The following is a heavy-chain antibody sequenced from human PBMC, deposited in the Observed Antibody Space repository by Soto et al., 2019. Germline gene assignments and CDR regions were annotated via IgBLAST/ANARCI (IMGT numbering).Heavy chain of an antibody. J-gene: IGHJ5*02. V-gene: IGHV4-59*08. CDR3: ARLCTSTTCDGFWFAP. CDR2: NHYSGSA. CDR1: GGSISSYY. Sequence: SETLSLTCTVSGGSISSYYWSWIRQPPGKGLEWIGYNHYSGSANYNPSLRSRVTISVDTSKNHFSLKPNSVTAADTAVYYCARLCTSTTCDGFWFAPWGQGTLVTVSS. D-gene: IGHD2-2*01.